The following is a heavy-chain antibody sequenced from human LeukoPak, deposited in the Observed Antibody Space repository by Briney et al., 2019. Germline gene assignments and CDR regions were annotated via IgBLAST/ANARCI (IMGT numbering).Heavy chain of an antibody. D-gene: IGHD3-3*01. CDR1: GGSISSGDYY. V-gene: IGHV4-30-4*08. Sequence: SETLSLTCTVSGGSISSGDYYWSWIRQPPGKGLEWIGYIYYSGSTYYNPSLKSRVTISVDTSKNQFSLKLSSVTAADTAVYYCARFYDFWSGHDYWGQGTLVTVSS. CDR2: IYYSGST. J-gene: IGHJ4*02. CDR3: ARFYDFWSGHDY.